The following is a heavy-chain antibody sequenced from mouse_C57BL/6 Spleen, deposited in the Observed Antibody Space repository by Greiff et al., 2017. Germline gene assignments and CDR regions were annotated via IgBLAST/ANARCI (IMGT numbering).Heavy chain of an antibody. J-gene: IGHJ4*01. D-gene: IGHD2-3*01. V-gene: IGHV1-59*01. CDR1: GYTFTSYW. Sequence: QVQLQQPGAELVRPGTSVKLSCKASGYTFTSYWMHWVKQRPGQGLEWIGVIDPSDSYTNYNQKFKGKATLTVDTSSSTAYMQRSSLTSEDSAVYYCARPDGYYVDYAMDYWGQGTSVTVSS. CDR2: IDPSDSYT. CDR3: ARPDGYYVDYAMDY.